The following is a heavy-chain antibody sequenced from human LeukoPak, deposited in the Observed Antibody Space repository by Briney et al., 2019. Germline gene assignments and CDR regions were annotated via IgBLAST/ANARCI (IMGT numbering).Heavy chain of an antibody. V-gene: IGHV3-48*02. CDR3: ARDSASGWTVDY. CDR1: GFTFSSYS. Sequence: PGGSLRLSCAASGFTFSSYSLNWVRQAPGKGLEWVSYITRSSKTIFYADSVKGRFTISRDNAKNSLYLQLNSLRDEDTAVYYCARDSASGWTVDYWGQGTLVTVSS. D-gene: IGHD6-19*01. J-gene: IGHJ4*02. CDR2: ITRSSKTI.